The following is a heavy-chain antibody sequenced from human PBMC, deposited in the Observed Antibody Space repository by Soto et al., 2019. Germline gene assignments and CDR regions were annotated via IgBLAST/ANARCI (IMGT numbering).Heavy chain of an antibody. D-gene: IGHD4-17*01. CDR2: IYWDDDK. J-gene: IGHJ1*01. V-gene: IGHV2-5*02. Sequence: QITLKESGPTLVKPTQTLTLTCTFSGFSLSTSGVGVGWIRQPPGKALEWLALIYWDDDKRYSPSLKSRLTIAKHTSKNQVVLRMTNMDPVDTGTYYCAHSPPATVTTSAEYFQHWGQGTLVTVSS. CDR1: GFSLSTSGVG. CDR3: AHSPPATVTTSAEYFQH.